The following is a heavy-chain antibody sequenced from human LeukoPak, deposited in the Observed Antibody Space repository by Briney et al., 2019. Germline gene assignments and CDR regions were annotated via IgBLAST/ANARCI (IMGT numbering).Heavy chain of an antibody. CDR3: ARDADYGDYVDY. D-gene: IGHD3-16*01. CDR1: GGTFSGYT. V-gene: IGHV1-69*04. J-gene: IGHJ4*02. CDR2: IIPILGIA. Sequence: EASVKVSCKASGGTFSGYTISWVRQAPGQGLEWMGRIIPILGIANYAQKFQGRVTITADNSTSTAYMELSSLRSEDTAVYYCARDADYGDYVDYWGQGTLVTVSS.